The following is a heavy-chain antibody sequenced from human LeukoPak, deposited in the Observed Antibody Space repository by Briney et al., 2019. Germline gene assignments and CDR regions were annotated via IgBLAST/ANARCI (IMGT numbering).Heavy chain of an antibody. CDR2: IFHSGTT. Sequence: SETLSLTCTVTGGSIIDNSFYWGWIRQPPGKGLEWIGRIFHSGTTNYNPSLERRVTIAVDTSKNQFSLRLTSVTAADTALYYCARLTHSWGQGTLVTLSS. V-gene: IGHV4-39*01. J-gene: IGHJ4*02. CDR1: GGSIIDNSFY. D-gene: IGHD2-15*01. CDR3: ARLTHS.